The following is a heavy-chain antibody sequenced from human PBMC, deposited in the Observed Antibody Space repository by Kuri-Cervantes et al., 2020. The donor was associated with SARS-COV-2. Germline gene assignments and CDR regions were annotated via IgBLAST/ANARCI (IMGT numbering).Heavy chain of an antibody. CDR3: ARDNVFGELDY. J-gene: IGHJ4*02. V-gene: IGHV3-21*01. CDR2: ISSSSSYI. CDR1: GFTFSSYS. D-gene: IGHD3-10*01. Sequence: GGSLRLSCAASGFTFSSYSMNWVRQAPGKGLEWVSSISSSSSYIYYADSVKGRFTISRDNAKSSLYLQMNSLRAEDSAVYYCARDNVFGELDYWGQGTLVTVSS.